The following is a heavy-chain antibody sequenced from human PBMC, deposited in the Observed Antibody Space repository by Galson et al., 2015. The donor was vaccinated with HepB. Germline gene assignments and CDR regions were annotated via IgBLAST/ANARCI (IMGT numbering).Heavy chain of an antibody. CDR2: IGSSGTII. CDR3: ARNEGAGHIMATGEFDY. Sequence: SLRLSCAASGFTFSNYGMNWVRQAPGKGLEWVSYIGSSGTIIYYADSVKGRFTISRVNAKNSLFLQMSSLRDEDTAVYYCARNEGAGHIMATGEFDYWGQGTLVTVSS. V-gene: IGHV3-48*02. J-gene: IGHJ4*02. D-gene: IGHD5-12*01. CDR1: GFTFSNYG.